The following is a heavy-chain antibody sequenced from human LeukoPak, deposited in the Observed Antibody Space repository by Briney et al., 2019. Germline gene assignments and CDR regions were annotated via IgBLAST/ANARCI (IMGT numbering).Heavy chain of an antibody. J-gene: IGHJ4*02. D-gene: IGHD5-12*01. Sequence: PGESLKISCKGSGYSFTSYWIGWVRQMPGKGLEWMGIIYPGDSDTRYSPSFQGQVTISADKSISTAYLQWSSLKASDTAMYYCARHDSNSGYDHVGFRDYWGQGTLVTVSS. CDR3: ARHDSNSGYDHVGFRDY. CDR2: IYPGDSDT. CDR1: GYSFTSYW. V-gene: IGHV5-51*01.